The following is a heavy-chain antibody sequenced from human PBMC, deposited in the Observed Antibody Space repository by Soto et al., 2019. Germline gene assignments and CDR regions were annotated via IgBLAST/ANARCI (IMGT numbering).Heavy chain of an antibody. CDR1: GYTFTSYG. Sequence: QVQLVQSGAEVKKPGASVKVSCKASGYTFTSYGISWVRQAPGQGLEWMGWISAYNGNTNYAQKLQGRVTMITDTSTRTAYMELRRLRSDDTAVYYCARARGAYGMDVWGQGTTVTVSS. J-gene: IGHJ6*02. V-gene: IGHV1-18*01. CDR2: ISAYNGNT. CDR3: ARARGAYGMDV.